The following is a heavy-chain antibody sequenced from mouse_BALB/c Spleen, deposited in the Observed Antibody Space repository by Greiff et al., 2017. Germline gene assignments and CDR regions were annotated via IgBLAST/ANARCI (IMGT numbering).Heavy chain of an antibody. D-gene: IGHD2-4*01. J-gene: IGHJ3*01. CDR3: ARDRGDYDYSWFAY. CDR1: GFSLTSYG. Sequence: VQLQESGPGLVAPSQSLSITCTVSGFSLTSYGVHWVRQPPGKGLEWLGVIWAGGSTNYTSALMSRLSISKDNSKSQVFLKMNSLQTDDTAMYYCARDRGDYDYSWFAYWGQGTLVTVSA. CDR2: IWAGGST. V-gene: IGHV2-9*02.